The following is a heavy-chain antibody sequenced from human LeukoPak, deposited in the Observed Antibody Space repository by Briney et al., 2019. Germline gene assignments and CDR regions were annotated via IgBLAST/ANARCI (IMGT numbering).Heavy chain of an antibody. CDR2: INSDGSST. Sequence: GGSLRLSRAAAGFSFSKPWMHCVRQDPGKGLVSVSRINSDGSSTSYADSVKGRFTISRDNAKNTLYLQMNSLRAEDTAVHYCARATSYSNYGMEVWGQGTTVSVSS. CDR3: ARATSYSNYGMEV. V-gene: IGHV3-74*01. D-gene: IGHD4-11*01. J-gene: IGHJ6*02. CDR1: GFSFSKPW.